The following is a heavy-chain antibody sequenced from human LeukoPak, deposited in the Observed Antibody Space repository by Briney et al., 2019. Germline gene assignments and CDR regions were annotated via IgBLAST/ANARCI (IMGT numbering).Heavy chain of an antibody. Sequence: PSETLSLTCTVSGGCISSYYWSWIRQPPGKGLEWIGYIYYSGSTNYNPSLKSRVTISVDTSKNQFSLKLSSVTAADTAVYYCARGIVATTPDYWGQGTLVTVSS. D-gene: IGHD5-12*01. CDR2: IYYSGST. CDR3: ARGIVATTPDY. CDR1: GGCISSYY. V-gene: IGHV4-59*01. J-gene: IGHJ4*02.